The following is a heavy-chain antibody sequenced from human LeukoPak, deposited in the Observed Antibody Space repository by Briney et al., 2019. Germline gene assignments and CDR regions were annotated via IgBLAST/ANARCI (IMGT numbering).Heavy chain of an antibody. J-gene: IGHJ4*02. CDR3: AKAVVIVPTATPFDY. V-gene: IGHV3-30*04. Sequence: GGSLRLSCAASGFTFSSYVMHWVRQAPGKGLEWVAIISYDGSNEYYADSVKGRFTISRDNSKNTLYLQMNSLRAEDTAVYYCAKAVVIVPTATPFDYWGQGTLVTVSS. CDR2: ISYDGSNE. D-gene: IGHD2-2*01. CDR1: GFTFSSYV.